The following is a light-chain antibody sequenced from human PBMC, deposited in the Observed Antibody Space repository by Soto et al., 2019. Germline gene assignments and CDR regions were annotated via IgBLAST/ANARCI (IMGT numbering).Light chain of an antibody. Sequence: ESVLTQSPGTLSLSPGERATLSCRASQSVSSNYLAWYQQKPGPAPRLLIYGASTRATGIPDRFSGSGSGTDFTLTISRLEHEDSAVYYCQQYGSSPTWTFGQGTKVEIK. CDR3: QQYGSSPTWT. J-gene: IGKJ1*01. CDR1: QSVSSNY. V-gene: IGKV3-20*01. CDR2: GAS.